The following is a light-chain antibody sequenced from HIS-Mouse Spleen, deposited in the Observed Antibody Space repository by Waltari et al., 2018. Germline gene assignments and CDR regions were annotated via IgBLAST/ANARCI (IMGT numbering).Light chain of an antibody. CDR2: KAS. CDR1: QSISSR. V-gene: IGKV1-5*03. J-gene: IGKJ1*01. Sequence: DIQMTQSPSTLSASVGDRVTITCRASQSISSRLAWYQQKPGKAPKLLSYKASSLESGVPSRFSGSGSGTEFTLTISSLQPDDFATYYCQQYNSWWTFGQGTKVEIK. CDR3: QQYNSWWT.